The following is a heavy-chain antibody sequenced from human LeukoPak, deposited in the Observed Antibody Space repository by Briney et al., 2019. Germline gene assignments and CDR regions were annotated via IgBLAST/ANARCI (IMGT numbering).Heavy chain of an antibody. V-gene: IGHV1-69*05. CDR1: GGTFSSYA. CDR2: IIPIFGTA. D-gene: IGHD3-22*01. CDR3: ARDPTYDSSGYSAFDI. Sequence: SVKVSCKASGGTFSSYAISWVRQAPGQGLEWMGGIIPIFGTANYAQKFQGRVTITTDESTSTAYMELSSLRSEDTAVYYCARDPTYDSSGYSAFDIWGQGTMVTASS. J-gene: IGHJ3*02.